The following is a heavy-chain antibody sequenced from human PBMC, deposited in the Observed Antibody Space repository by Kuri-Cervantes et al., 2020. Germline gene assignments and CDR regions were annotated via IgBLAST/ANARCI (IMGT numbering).Heavy chain of an antibody. CDR1: GGSFSGYY. CDR3: ARGVDQDYFDY. Sequence: SQTLSLTCAVYGGSFSGYYWNWIRQPPGKGLEWIGEINHSGSTNYNPSLKSRVTISVDTSKNQFSLKLSSVTAADTAVYYCARGVDQDYFDYWGQGTLVTVSS. J-gene: IGHJ4*02. D-gene: IGHD2-2*01. CDR2: INHSGST. V-gene: IGHV4-34*01.